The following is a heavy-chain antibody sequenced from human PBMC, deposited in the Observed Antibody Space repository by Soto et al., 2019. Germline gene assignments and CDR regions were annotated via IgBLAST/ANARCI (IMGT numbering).Heavy chain of an antibody. D-gene: IGHD3-9*01. V-gene: IGHV1-18*01. J-gene: IGHJ4*02. CDR2: ISAYNGNT. Sequence: QVQLVQSGVEVKKPGASVKVSCKASGYTFTNYGLTWVRQAPGQGPEWVGWISAYNGNTHYAQKLQGRVAMTTDTSTSTAYMELRSLSSDDTAVYYCARPQNDILTDSYTNYFDSWGQGTPVTVSS. CDR1: GYTFTNYG. CDR3: ARPQNDILTDSYTNYFDS.